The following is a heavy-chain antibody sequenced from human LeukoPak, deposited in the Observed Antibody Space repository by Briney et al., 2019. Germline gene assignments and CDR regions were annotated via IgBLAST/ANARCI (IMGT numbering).Heavy chain of an antibody. CDR1: GFTFDDYA. V-gene: IGHV3-9*01. CDR2: ISWNSGSI. D-gene: IGHD3-16*02. CDR3: AKDKGDDYVWGSHRYQIHYFDY. Sequence: QTGGSLRLSCAASGFTFDDYAMHWVRQAPGKGLEWVSGISWNSGSIGYADSVKGRFTISRDNAKNSLYLQMNSLRAEDTALYYCAKDKGDDYVWGSHRYQIHYFDYWGQGTLVTVSS. J-gene: IGHJ4*02.